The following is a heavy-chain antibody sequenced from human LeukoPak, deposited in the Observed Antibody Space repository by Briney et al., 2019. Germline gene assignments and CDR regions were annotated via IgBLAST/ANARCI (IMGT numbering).Heavy chain of an antibody. CDR3: ARVDCSDGSCYSPDY. CDR2: IYYSGST. CDR1: GGSISSGDYY. Sequence: SETLSLTCTVSGGSISSGDYYWSWIRQPPGKGLEWIGYIYYSGSTYYNPSLKSRVSISVDKSRNQFSLRLSSVTAADTAVYYCARVDCSDGSCYSPDYWGQGTLVAVSS. V-gene: IGHV4-30-4*01. J-gene: IGHJ4*02. D-gene: IGHD2-15*01.